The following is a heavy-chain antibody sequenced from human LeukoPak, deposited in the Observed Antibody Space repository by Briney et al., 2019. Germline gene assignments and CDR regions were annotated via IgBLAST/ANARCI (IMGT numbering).Heavy chain of an antibody. CDR3: ARDISGDYDFWSGLGDAFDI. CDR1: GYTFTSYY. Sequence: ASVKVSCKASGYTFTSYYMHWVRQAPGQGLEWMGIINPSGGSTSHAQKFQGRVTMTRDTSTSTVYMELSSLRSEDTAVYYCARDISGDYDFWSGLGDAFDIWGQGTMVTVSS. V-gene: IGHV1-46*01. J-gene: IGHJ3*02. CDR2: INPSGGST. D-gene: IGHD3-3*01.